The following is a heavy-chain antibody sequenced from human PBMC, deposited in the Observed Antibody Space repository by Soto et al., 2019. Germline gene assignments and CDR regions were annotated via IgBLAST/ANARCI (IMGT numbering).Heavy chain of an antibody. CDR3: ARVFGDPPNYYYYGMDV. V-gene: IGHV4-30-2*01. Sequence: QLQLQESGSGLVKPSQTLSLTCAVSGGSISSGGYSWSWIRQPPGKGLEWIGYIYHSGSTYYNPSLKSRVTISVDSSKNQFSLKLISVTAADTAVYYCARVFGDPPNYYYYGMDVWGQGTTVTVSS. CDR1: GGSISSGGYS. D-gene: IGHD4-17*01. J-gene: IGHJ6*02. CDR2: IYHSGST.